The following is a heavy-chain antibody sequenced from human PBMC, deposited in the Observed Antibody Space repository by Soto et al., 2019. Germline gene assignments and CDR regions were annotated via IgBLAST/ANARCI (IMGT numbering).Heavy chain of an antibody. Sequence: QLQLLESGGDLVKPGGSLRLSCAASGFTVSGNDWSWIRQAPGKGLEWVSSISSSGRAIYYADSVKGRFTISRDNAKDSLYLQMSSLRAEDTAIYYCASHHTSGWLYFDSWGQGTLVTVSS. D-gene: IGHD6-19*01. CDR3: ASHHTSGWLYFDS. CDR1: GFTVSGND. CDR2: ISSSGRAI. J-gene: IGHJ4*02. V-gene: IGHV3-11*01.